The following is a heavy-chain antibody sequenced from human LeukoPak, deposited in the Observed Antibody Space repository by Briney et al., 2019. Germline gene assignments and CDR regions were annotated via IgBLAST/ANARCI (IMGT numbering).Heavy chain of an antibody. Sequence: NPSETLSLTCAVYGGSFSGYYWSWIRQPPGKGLEWIGEINHSGSTNYNPSLKSRVTISVDTSKNQFSLKLSSVTAADTAVYYCARGYCTNGVCYLYFDYWGQGTLVTASS. J-gene: IGHJ4*02. D-gene: IGHD2-8*01. CDR1: GGSFSGYY. CDR3: ARGYCTNGVCYLYFDY. CDR2: INHSGST. V-gene: IGHV4-34*01.